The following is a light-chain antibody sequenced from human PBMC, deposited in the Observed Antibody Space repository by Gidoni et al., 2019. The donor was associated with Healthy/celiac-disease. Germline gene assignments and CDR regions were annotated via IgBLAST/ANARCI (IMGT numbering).Light chain of an antibody. CDR3: QSYDSSLSLVV. J-gene: IGLJ2*01. CDR2: GNS. CDR1: SSNIGAGYA. V-gene: IGLV1-40*01. Sequence: QSVLTQPPSVSGAPGQRVTISCTGSSSNIGAGYAVHWYQQLPGTAPKLLIYGNSNRPSGVPDRFSGSKSGTSASLAITGLQAEDEADYYCQSYDSSLSLVVFGGGTKLTVL.